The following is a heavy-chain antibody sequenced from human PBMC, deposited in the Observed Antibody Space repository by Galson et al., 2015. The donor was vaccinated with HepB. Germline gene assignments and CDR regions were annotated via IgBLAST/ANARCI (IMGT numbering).Heavy chain of an antibody. CDR3: ARHPPDYGDPAEGYYYYYGMDV. CDR2: IYPGDSDT. V-gene: IGHV5-51*01. CDR1: GYSFTSYW. Sequence: QSGAEVKKPGESLKISCKGSGYSFTSYWIGWVRQMPGKGLEWMGIIYPGDSDTRYSPSFQGQVTISADKSISTAYLQWSSLKASDTAMYYCARHPPDYGDPAEGYYYYYGMDVWGQGTTVTVSS. J-gene: IGHJ6*02. D-gene: IGHD4-17*01.